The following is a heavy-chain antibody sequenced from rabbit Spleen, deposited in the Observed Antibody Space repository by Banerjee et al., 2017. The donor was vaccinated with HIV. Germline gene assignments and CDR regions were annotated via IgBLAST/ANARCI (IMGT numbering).Heavy chain of an antibody. J-gene: IGHJ6*01. CDR1: GFSFGSNDY. CDR3: ARDTASSFSSYGMDL. Sequence: QSLEESGGDLVKPGASLTLTCTASGFSFGSNDYMCWVRQAPGKGLEWIGCIYSGRSAYTYYATWATGRFTISKTSSTTVTLQVTSLTAADTATYFCARDTASSFSSYGMDLWGPGTLVTVS. CDR2: IYSGRSAYT. V-gene: IGHV1S40*01. D-gene: IGHD8-1*01.